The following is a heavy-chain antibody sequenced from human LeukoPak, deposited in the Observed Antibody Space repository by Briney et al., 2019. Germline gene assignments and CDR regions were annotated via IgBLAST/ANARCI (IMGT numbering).Heavy chain of an antibody. CDR1: GGSISSYY. Sequence: SETLSLTCTVSGGSISSYYWSWIRQPPGKGLEWIGYIYYSGSTNYNPSLKSRVTISVDTSKNQFSLKLSSVTAADTAVYYCVRDREAVAGPYFDYWGQGTLVTVSS. J-gene: IGHJ4*02. V-gene: IGHV4-59*01. D-gene: IGHD6-19*01. CDR2: IYYSGST. CDR3: VRDREAVAGPYFDY.